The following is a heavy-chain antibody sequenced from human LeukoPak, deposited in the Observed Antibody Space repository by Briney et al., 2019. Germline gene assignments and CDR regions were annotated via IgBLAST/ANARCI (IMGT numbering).Heavy chain of an antibody. CDR3: AILVGASDY. V-gene: IGHV3-23*01. D-gene: IGHD1-26*01. Sequence: PGGSLRLSCTASGFTFSTYGMSWVRQAPGKGPEWVSSIGIGGSTTYYADSVKGRFTISRDNSKNTLYLQMNSLRAEDTAVYYCAILVGASDYWGQGTLVTVSS. J-gene: IGHJ4*02. CDR2: IGIGGSTT. CDR1: GFTFSTYG.